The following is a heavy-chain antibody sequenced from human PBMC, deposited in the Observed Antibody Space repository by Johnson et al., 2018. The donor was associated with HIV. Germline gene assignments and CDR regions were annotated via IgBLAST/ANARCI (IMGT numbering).Heavy chain of an antibody. D-gene: IGHD7-27*01. CDR3: AKDRGYCVDTGGAFDI. J-gene: IGHJ3*02. V-gene: IGHV3-30*18. CDR1: GFSFSNAW. CDR2: ISYDGSNK. Sequence: VQLVECGGGLVKPGGSLRLSCVVSGFSFSNAWMSWVRQAPGKGLEWVAVISYDGSNKYYADSVKGRFTISRDNSKKTLYLQMNSLRAEDTAVYYCAKDRGYCVDTGGAFDIWCQGTMVTVSS.